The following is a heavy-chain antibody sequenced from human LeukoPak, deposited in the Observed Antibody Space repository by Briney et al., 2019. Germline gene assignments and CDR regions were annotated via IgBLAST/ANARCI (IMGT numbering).Heavy chain of an antibody. CDR3: AKVKWELLSPIFDY. J-gene: IGHJ4*02. D-gene: IGHD1-26*01. CDR1: GFTFNNYA. CDR2: ISGSGGST. Sequence: GGSLRLSCAASGFTFNNYAMSWVRQAPGKGLEWVSAISGSGGSTYYADSVKGRFTISRDNSKNTLYLQMNSLRAEDTAVYYCAKVKWELLSPIFDYWGQGTLVTVS. V-gene: IGHV3-23*01.